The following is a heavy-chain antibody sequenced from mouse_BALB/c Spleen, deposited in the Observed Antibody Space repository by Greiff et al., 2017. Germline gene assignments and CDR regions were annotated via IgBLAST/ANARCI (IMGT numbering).Heavy chain of an antibody. V-gene: IGHV2-6-7*01. CDR3: ARDYYDYDEAMDY. D-gene: IGHD2-4*01. J-gene: IGHJ4*01. Sequence: QEQLKESGPGLVAPSQSLSITCTVSGFSLTGYGVNWVRQPPGKGLEWLGMIWGDGSTDYNSALKSRLSISKDNSKSQVFLKMNSLQTDDTARYYCARDYYDYDEAMDYWGQGTSVTVSS. CDR2: IWGDGST. CDR1: GFSLTGYG.